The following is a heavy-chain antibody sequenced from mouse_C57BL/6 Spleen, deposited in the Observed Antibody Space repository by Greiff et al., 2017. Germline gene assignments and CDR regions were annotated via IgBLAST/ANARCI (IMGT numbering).Heavy chain of an antibody. J-gene: IGHJ3*01. CDR1: GYAFSSSW. CDR3: ARESGTFFAY. CDR2: IYPGDGDT. V-gene: IGHV1-82*01. Sequence: VQRVESGPELVKPGASVKISCKASGYAFSSSWMNWVKQRPGKGLEWIGRIYPGDGDTNYNGKFKGKATLTADKSSSTAYMQLSSLTSEDSAVYFCARESGTFFAYWGQGTLVTVSA. D-gene: IGHD3-1*01.